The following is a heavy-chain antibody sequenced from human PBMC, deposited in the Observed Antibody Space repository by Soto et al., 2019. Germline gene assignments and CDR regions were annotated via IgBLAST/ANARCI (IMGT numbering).Heavy chain of an antibody. Sequence: SETLSLTCTVSGGSISSGGYYWSWIRQHPGKGLEWIGYIYYSGSTYYNPSLKSRVTISVDTSKNQFSLKLSSVTAADTAVYYCARAIVVVVAATEDYYYYMDVWGKGTTVTVSS. CDR3: ARAIVVVVAATEDYYYYMDV. J-gene: IGHJ6*03. D-gene: IGHD2-15*01. CDR1: GGSISSGGYY. CDR2: IYYSGST. V-gene: IGHV4-31*03.